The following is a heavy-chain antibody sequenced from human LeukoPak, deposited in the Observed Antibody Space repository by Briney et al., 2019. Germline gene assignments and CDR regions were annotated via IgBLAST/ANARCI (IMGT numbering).Heavy chain of an antibody. CDR1: GYTFTSYA. V-gene: IGHV7-4-1*02. CDR2: INTNTGNP. Sequence: GASVKVSCKASGYTFTSYAMNWVRQAPGQGLEWMGWINTNTGNPTYAQGFTGRFVFSLDTSVSTAYLQISSLKAEDTAVYYCARGPRRYYYDSSGYKGAFDIWGQGTMVTVSS. D-gene: IGHD3-22*01. J-gene: IGHJ3*02. CDR3: ARGPRRYYYDSSGYKGAFDI.